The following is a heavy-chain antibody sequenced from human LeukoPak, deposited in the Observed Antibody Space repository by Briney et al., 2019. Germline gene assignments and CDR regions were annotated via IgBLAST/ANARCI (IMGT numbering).Heavy chain of an antibody. CDR3: ARSYWHSDGQAEWYFDL. CDR2: IYNSGST. D-gene: IGHD5-24*01. V-gene: IGHV4-38-2*02. CDR1: GFSISTGYY. J-gene: IGHJ2*01. Sequence: SETLSLTCTVSGFSISTGYYWDWIRQPPGKGLEWIGDIYNSGSTYYNPSLKSRVTLSVDTSKNQFSLKLISVTAADTAVYYCARSYWHSDGQAEWYFDLWGRGTLVTVSS.